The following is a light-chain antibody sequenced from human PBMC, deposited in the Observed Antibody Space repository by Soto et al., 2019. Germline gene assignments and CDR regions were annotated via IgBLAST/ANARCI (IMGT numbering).Light chain of an antibody. V-gene: IGKV4-1*01. J-gene: IGKJ1*01. CDR1: QSVLYSSNNKNY. CDR2: WAS. Sequence: DIVMTQSPDSLAVSLGERATINCKSSQSVLYSSNNKNYLAWYQQKPGQPPKLLIYWASTRESGVPDRFSGSGSGTDFTLTISSLQAEDVAVYYCQQYDSWTFGQGTKVDIK. CDR3: QQYDSWT.